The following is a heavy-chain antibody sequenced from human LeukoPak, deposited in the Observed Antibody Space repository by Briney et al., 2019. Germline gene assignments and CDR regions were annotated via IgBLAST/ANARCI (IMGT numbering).Heavy chain of an antibody. CDR3: AREFKSGYGMWA. V-gene: IGHV3-21*01. CDR2: ITSSSDYV. J-gene: IGHJ5*02. Sequence: GGSLRLSCAASGFTFSSSGMNWVRQAPGKGLEWVSSITSSSDYVYYADSVKGRFTISRDNAENSLHLQMNSLRADDTAVYYCAREFKSGYGMWAWGQGTLVTVSS. CDR1: GFTFSSSG. D-gene: IGHD5-18*01.